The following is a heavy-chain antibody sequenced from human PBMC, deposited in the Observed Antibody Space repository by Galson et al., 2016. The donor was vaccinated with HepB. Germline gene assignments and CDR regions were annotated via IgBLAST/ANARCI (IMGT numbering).Heavy chain of an antibody. CDR3: ARGGIGLFWYFDL. V-gene: IGHV1-8*01. CDR1: GSTFTGYD. CDR2: MNFNRGNT. J-gene: IGHJ2*01. D-gene: IGHD3-10*01. Sequence: SVKVSCKASGSTFTGYDINWVRQATGQGLEWMGWMNFNRGNTGFAQKFQGRVTMTRDTSVSTAYMELSSLTSEDTAVYYCARGGIGLFWYFDLWGRGTLVTVSS.